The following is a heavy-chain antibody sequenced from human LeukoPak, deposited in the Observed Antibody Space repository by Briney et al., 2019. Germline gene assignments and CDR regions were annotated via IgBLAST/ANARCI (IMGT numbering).Heavy chain of an antibody. J-gene: IGHJ4*02. CDR3: ARYYDILTGYSIASSGFDY. CDR2: IYYSGST. CDR1: GGSISSYY. Sequence: SETLSLTCTVSGGSISSYYWGWIRQPPGKGLEWIGSIYYSGSTYYNPSLKSRVTISVDTSKNQFSLKLSSVTAADTAVYYCARYYDILTGYSIASSGFDYWGQGTLVTVSS. V-gene: IGHV4-39*01. D-gene: IGHD3-9*01.